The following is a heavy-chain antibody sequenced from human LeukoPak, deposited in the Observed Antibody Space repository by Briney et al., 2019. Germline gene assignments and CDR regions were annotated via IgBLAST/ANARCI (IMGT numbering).Heavy chain of an antibody. CDR3: ARDREGDYFDY. D-gene: IGHD3-16*01. J-gene: IGHJ4*02. V-gene: IGHV3-21*01. CDR1: GFTFSSYS. CDR2: ISSSSYI. Sequence: GGSLRLSCAASGFTFSSYSMNWVRQAPGKGLEWVSSISSSSYIYYADSVKGRFTISRDNAKNSLYLQMNSLRAEHTAVYYCARDREGDYFDYWGQGTLVTVSS.